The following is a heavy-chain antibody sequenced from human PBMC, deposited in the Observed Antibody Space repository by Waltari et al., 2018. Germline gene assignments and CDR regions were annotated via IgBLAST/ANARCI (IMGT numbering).Heavy chain of an antibody. CDR1: GVVISNSY. D-gene: IGHD4-17*01. V-gene: IGHV3-53*01. J-gene: IGHJ5*02. Sequence: EERLVESGGGRIQPGGTLRLACAASGVVISNSYMTWVRQAPGRGLEWVAVIYEDGGTYYPDSIKGRFTISRDNSRNILFLQMNNLRVDDTAIYSCARDDGGLSRGWFDPWGRGTLVTVSS. CDR3: ARDDGGLSRGWFDP. CDR2: IYEDGGT.